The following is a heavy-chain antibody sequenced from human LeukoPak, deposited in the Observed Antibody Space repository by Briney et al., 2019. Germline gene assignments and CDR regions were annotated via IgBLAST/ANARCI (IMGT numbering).Heavy chain of an antibody. V-gene: IGHV4-39*02. CDR1: GGSISSSTYY. D-gene: IGHD6-6*01. CDR2: IFYSGTT. CDR3: AREGSSTTPV. Sequence: KPSETLSLTCTVSGGSISSSTYYWGWIRQPPGKGLEWIGSIFYSGTTYYNPSLRSRVTISVDTSKNQFALKLSSVTAADTAVYYCAREGSSTTPVWGQGTLVTVSS. J-gene: IGHJ4*02.